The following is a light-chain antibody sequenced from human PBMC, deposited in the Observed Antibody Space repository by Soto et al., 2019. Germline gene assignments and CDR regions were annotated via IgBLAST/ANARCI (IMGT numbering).Light chain of an antibody. V-gene: IGLV2-23*01. CDR2: EGS. CDR1: NSDVGSYNL. Sequence: QSVLTQPASVSGSPGQSITISCTGTNSDVGSYNLVSWYQQHPGKAPKLMIYEGSKRPSGVSNRFSGSKSGNTASLTISGLQAEDEADYYCCSSDSSTSLVFGGGTKVTVL. J-gene: IGLJ2*01. CDR3: CSSDSSTSLV.